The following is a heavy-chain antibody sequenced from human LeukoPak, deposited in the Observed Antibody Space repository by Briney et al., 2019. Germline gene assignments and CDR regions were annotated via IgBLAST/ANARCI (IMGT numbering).Heavy chain of an antibody. D-gene: IGHD6-19*01. V-gene: IGHV3-23*01. J-gene: IGHJ4*02. CDR1: GITFNRFA. CDR3: TTDLMTGFSSGWYFAY. CDR2: TAGSEDST. Sequence: GGSLRLSCAASGITFNRFAMSRVRQAPGKGLEWVAVTAGSEDSTHYADSVRGRFIISTDNSKNRLYLQMNSLRAEDTAEYYCTTDLMTGFSSGWYFAYWGQGTLVTVSS.